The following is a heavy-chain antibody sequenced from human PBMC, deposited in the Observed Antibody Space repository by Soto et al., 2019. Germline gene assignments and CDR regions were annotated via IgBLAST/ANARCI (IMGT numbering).Heavy chain of an antibody. Sequence: GESLKISCKGSGYSFTSYWIGWVRQMPGKGLESMGIIYPGDSDTRYSPSFQGQVTISADKSISTAYLQWSSLKASDTAMYYCAGPRSSSRNYYGMDVWGQGTTVTVSS. V-gene: IGHV5-51*01. J-gene: IGHJ6*02. CDR2: IYPGDSDT. D-gene: IGHD6-13*01. CDR1: GYSFTSYW. CDR3: AGPRSSSRNYYGMDV.